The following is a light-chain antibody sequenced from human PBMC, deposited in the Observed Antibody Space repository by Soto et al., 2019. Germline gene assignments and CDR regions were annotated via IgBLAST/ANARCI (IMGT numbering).Light chain of an antibody. Sequence: QSALTQPASVSGSPGQSITISCTGTSSDVGSYNLVSWYQQHPGKAPKLMIYEVSKRPSGVSNRFSGSKSGNTASLTISGLQAEDEADYYCCSYAASSTWVFGRGTKLTVL. CDR1: SSDVGSYNL. CDR2: EVS. V-gene: IGLV2-23*02. CDR3: CSYAASSTWV. J-gene: IGLJ3*02.